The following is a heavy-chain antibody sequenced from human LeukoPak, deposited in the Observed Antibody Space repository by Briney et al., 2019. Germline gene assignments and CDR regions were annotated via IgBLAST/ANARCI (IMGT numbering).Heavy chain of an antibody. J-gene: IGHJ4*02. CDR3: ASLPTSAWKHSDF. CDR2: IYHSGST. V-gene: IGHV4-4*02. CDR1: GGSISSSGW. D-gene: IGHD6-19*01. Sequence: PSETLSLTCAVSGGSISSSGWWSWVRQPPGKGLEWIGEIYHSGSTNYNPSLKSRLTISVDKSKNQFSLKLSSVTAADTAVYYCASLPTSAWKHSDFWGQGTLATVSS.